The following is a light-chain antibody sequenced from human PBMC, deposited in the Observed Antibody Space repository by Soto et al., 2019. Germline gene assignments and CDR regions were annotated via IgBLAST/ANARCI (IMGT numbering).Light chain of an antibody. Sequence: IQMSQSPSSLSASVGDRVTITCRAAESISRHLNWYQQKPGRAPDLLIYAASTLQNGVPSRFTGSGSGTEFTLTITGLQLEDSATYYCLQHYAFPFTFGPGTKVDL. CDR3: LQHYAFPFT. CDR1: ESISRH. J-gene: IGKJ3*01. V-gene: IGKV1-39*01. CDR2: AAS.